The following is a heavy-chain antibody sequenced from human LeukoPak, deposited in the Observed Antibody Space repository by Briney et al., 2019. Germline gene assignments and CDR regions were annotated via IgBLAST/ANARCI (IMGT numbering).Heavy chain of an antibody. CDR1: GFTFSSYS. J-gene: IGHJ3*02. CDR2: ISSSRSYI. CDR3: ARDSSSWYGAFNI. V-gene: IGHV3-21*01. D-gene: IGHD6-13*01. Sequence: GGSLRLSCAASGFTFSSYSMNWVRQAPGKGLEWVSSISSSRSYIYYADSVKGRFTISRDNAKNSLYLQVNSLRAEDTAVYYCARDSSSWYGAFNIWGQGTMVTVSS.